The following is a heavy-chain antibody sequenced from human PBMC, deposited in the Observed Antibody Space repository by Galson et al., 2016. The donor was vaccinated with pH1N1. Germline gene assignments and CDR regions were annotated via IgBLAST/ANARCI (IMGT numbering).Heavy chain of an antibody. CDR2: INTNTGNP. D-gene: IGHD4-17*01. J-gene: IGHJ2*01. CDR3: ARPDYVDVDLDDWYFDL. V-gene: IGHV7-4-1*04. Sequence: SVKVSCKASGYTFTSNAMNWVRQAPGQGLEWMGWINTNTGNPTYAQGFTGRFVFSLGTSVSMAYLQISSLKAEDTAVYYCARPDYVDVDLDDWYFDLWGRGTLVTVSS. CDR1: GYTFTSNA.